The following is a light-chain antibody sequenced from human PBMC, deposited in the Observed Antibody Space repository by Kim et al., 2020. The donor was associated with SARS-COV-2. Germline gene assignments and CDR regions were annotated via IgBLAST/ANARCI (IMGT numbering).Light chain of an antibody. Sequence: GQSITISCTGTSSNVGGYNYVSWYQQHPGKAPNLIIYDVSKRPSVVSNRFSGSKSGNTASLTISGLQAEDEVDYYCSSYTSSSTLVFGGGTKLTVL. CDR1: SSNVGGYNY. CDR2: DVS. J-gene: IGLJ3*02. V-gene: IGLV2-14*04. CDR3: SSYTSSSTLV.